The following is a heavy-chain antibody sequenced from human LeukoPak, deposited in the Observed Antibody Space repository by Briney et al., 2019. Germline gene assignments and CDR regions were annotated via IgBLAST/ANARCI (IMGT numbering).Heavy chain of an antibody. Sequence: GASVKVSCKASGGTFSSYAISWVRQAPGQGLECMGRIIPIFGIANYAQKFQGRVTITADKSTSTAYMELSSLRSEDTAVYYCARDGDTAATPHWFDPWGQGTLVTVSS. CDR2: IIPIFGIA. CDR1: GGTFSSYA. D-gene: IGHD5-18*01. V-gene: IGHV1-69*04. J-gene: IGHJ5*02. CDR3: ARDGDTAATPHWFDP.